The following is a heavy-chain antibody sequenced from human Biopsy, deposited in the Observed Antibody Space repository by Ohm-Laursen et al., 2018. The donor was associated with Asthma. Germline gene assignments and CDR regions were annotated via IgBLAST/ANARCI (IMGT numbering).Heavy chain of an antibody. CDR2: IDYSGRT. D-gene: IGHD6-19*01. V-gene: IGHV4-30-4*08. CDR3: ARASVAASSNWFDP. Sequence: SQTLSLTGTVSDASIKTADHYWSWLRQPTGKGLEWFEFIDYSGRTSDNPSLKGGVTISVDTSKNQFSLKLSSVTTADTAVYYCARASVAASSNWFDPRGQGTLVTVSS. CDR1: DASIKTADHY. J-gene: IGHJ5*02.